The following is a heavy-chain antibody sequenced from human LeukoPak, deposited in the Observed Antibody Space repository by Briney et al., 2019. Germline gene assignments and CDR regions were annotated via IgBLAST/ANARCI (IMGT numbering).Heavy chain of an antibody. J-gene: IGHJ5*02. V-gene: IGHV4-39*01. Sequence: SSETLSLTCTVSGGSISSSSYYWGWIRQPPGKGLEWIGSIYYSGSTYYNPSLKSRVTISVDTSKNQFSLKLSSVTAADTAVYYCASPKRGYYDSSGYHNWFDPWGQGTLVTVSS. CDR3: ASPKRGYYDSSGYHNWFDP. CDR2: IYYSGST. CDR1: GGSISSSSYY. D-gene: IGHD3-22*01.